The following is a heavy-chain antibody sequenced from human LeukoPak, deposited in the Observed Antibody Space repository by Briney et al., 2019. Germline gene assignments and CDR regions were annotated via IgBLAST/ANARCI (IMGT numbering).Heavy chain of an antibody. D-gene: IGHD2-8*02. J-gene: IGHJ6*02. CDR2: ISYDGSNK. V-gene: IGHV3-30-3*01. Sequence: HPGGSLRLSCAASGFTFSSYAMHWVRQAPGKGLEWVAVISYDGSNKYYADSVKGRFTISRDNSKNTLYLQMDSLRAEDTAVYYCARVRLVLSYYYGMDVWGQGTTVTVSS. CDR3: ARVRLVLSYYYGMDV. CDR1: GFTFSSYA.